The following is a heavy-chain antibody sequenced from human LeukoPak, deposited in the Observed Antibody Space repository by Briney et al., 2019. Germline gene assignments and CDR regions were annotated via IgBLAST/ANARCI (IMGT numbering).Heavy chain of an antibody. J-gene: IGHJ4*02. D-gene: IGHD3-10*01. CDR1: GYTLTSYG. CDR2: ISAYNGNT. V-gene: IGHV1-18*01. Sequence: ASVKVTCKASGYTLTSYGISWVRQAPGQGLEWMGWISAYNGNTNYAQKLQGRVTMTTDTSTGTAYMELRSLTSDDTALYYCARDTALIITPGGPDYWGRGTLITVSS. CDR3: ARDTALIITPGGPDY.